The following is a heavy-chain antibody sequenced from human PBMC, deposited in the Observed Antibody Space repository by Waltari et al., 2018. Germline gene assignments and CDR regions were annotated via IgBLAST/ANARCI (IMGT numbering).Heavy chain of an antibody. CDR1: GFTFSDHY. CDR2: TRNKANSYTT. CDR3: HLWFGEWGVNY. V-gene: IGHV3-72*01. D-gene: IGHD3-10*01. J-gene: IGHJ4*02. Sequence: EVQLVESGGGLVQPGGSLRLSCAASGFTFSDHYMDWVRQDPAKGLEWIGRTRNKANSYTTEYAESVKGRLTISRDDSKNSLYLQMNSLKTEDTAVYYCHLWFGEWGVNYWGQGTLVTVSS.